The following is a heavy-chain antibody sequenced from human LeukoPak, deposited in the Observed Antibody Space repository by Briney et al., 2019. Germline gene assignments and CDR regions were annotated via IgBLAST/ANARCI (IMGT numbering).Heavy chain of an antibody. D-gene: IGHD5-18*01. CDR1: GGSISSSSAY. Sequence: SETLSLTCTVSGGSISSSSAYWGWIRQPPGKGLEWIGSIYYSKNTYYNPSLKSRVTISADTSKNQFPLTLGSVSATATAVYYCVSPRGFSYGYFDYWGQGTLVTVSS. J-gene: IGHJ4*02. V-gene: IGHV4-39*01. CDR2: IYYSKNT. CDR3: VSPRGFSYGYFDY.